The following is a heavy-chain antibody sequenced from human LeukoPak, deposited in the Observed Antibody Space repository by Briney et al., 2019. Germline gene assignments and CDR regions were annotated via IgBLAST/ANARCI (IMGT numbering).Heavy chain of an antibody. J-gene: IGHJ4*02. V-gene: IGHV1-69*04. CDR2: IIPILGIA. CDR1: GGTFSSYA. D-gene: IGHD3-22*01. CDR3: ARFRHDSSGSIDY. Sequence: SVKVSCKASGGTFSSYAISWVRQAPGQGLEWMGRIIPILGIANYAQKFQGRVTIIADKSTSTAYMELSSLRSEDTAVYYCARFRHDSSGSIDYWGQGTLVTVSS.